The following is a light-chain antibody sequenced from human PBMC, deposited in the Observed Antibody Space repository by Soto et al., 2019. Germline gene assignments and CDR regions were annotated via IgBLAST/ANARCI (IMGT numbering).Light chain of an antibody. CDR2: DVS. CDR3: SSYTGSTTFEV. J-gene: IGLJ1*01. CDR1: SSDIGAYNY. Sequence: QSVLTQPASVSGSRGQSITISCTGTSSDIGAYNYVSWYQQHSGKAPKLMIYDVSYRPSGVSNRFSGSKSGTTASLTISGLQTEDEADYYCSSYTGSTTFEVFGTGTKVTVL. V-gene: IGLV2-14*03.